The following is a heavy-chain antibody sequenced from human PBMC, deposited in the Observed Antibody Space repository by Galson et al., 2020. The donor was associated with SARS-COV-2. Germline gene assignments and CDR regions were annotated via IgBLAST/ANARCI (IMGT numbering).Heavy chain of an antibody. V-gene: IGHV3-30*18. CDR3: AKDQVATIISGFDY. D-gene: IGHD5-12*01. CDR1: GFTFSSSG. J-gene: IGHJ4*02. Sequence: GESLKISCAASGFTFSSSGMHWVRQAPGKGLEWVAVISYDGSNKYYADSVKGRFTISRDNSKNTLYLQMNSLRAEDTAVYYCAKDQVATIISGFDYWGQGTLVTVSS. CDR2: ISYDGSNK.